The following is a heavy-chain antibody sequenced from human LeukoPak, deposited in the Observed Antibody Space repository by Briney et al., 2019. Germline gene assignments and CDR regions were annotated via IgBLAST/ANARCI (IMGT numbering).Heavy chain of an antibody. CDR1: GFTFSSYA. CDR2: ISGIGGST. J-gene: IGHJ3*01. CDR3: AKGRHSGYVSDAFDF. V-gene: IGHV3-23*01. Sequence: GSLRLSCAASGFTFSSYAMSWVRQAPGKGLEWVSTISGIGGSTYYADSVKGRFTISRDNSKNTLYLQMNSLRAEDTAIYYCAKGRHSGYVSDAFDFWGQGTMVTFSS. D-gene: IGHD5-12*01.